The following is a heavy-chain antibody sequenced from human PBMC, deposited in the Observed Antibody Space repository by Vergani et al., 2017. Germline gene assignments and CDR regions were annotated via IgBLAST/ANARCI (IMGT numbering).Heavy chain of an antibody. Sequence: QVTLKESGPVLVKPTETLTLTCTVSGFSLSNARMGVSWIRQPPGKALEWLAHIFSNDEKSYSTSLKSRLTITKDTYKSQVVLTMTNMDPVDTATYYCALIHDTWAVFWSGPNYYDYYGMDVWGQGTTVTVSS. J-gene: IGHJ6*02. CDR2: IFSNDEK. D-gene: IGHD3-3*01. V-gene: IGHV2-26*01. CDR1: GFSLSNARMG. CDR3: ALIHDTWAVFWSGPNYYDYYGMDV.